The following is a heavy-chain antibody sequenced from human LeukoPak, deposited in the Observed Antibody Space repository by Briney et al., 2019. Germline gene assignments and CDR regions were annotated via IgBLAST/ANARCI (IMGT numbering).Heavy chain of an antibody. D-gene: IGHD3-22*01. CDR1: GVSISSYY. V-gene: IGHV4-59*01. J-gene: IGHJ4*02. CDR3: AGVGYYYDSSGYYYRYYFDY. CDR2: IYYSGST. Sequence: SETLSLTCTVSGVSISSYYWSWIRQPPGKGLEWIGYIYYSGSTNYNPSLKSRVTISVDTSKNQFSLKLSSVTAADTAVYYCAGVGYYYDSSGYYYRYYFDYWGQGTLVTVSS.